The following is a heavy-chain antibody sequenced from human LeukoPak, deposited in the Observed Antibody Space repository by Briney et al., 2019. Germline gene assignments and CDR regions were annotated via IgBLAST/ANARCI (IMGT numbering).Heavy chain of an antibody. J-gene: IGHJ4*02. D-gene: IGHD3-9*01. CDR1: RFTFSNYT. CDR3: ARALFDILTGYYPFLDY. V-gene: IGHV3-21*01. Sequence: KPGGSLRLSCAASRFTFSNYTLNWVRQAPGKGLEWVSSISSSSVYISYADSVKGRFTVSRDNAKNSLYLQMNSLRAEDTAVYYCARALFDILTGYYPFLDYWGQGTLVTVSS. CDR2: ISSSSVYI.